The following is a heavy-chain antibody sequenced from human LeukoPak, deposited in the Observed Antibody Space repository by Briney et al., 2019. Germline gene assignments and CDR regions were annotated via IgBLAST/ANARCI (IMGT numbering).Heavy chain of an antibody. Sequence: PGGSLRLSCAASGFTFSSYAMCWVRQPPGKGLEWVSSISGSDGTSYYADSVKGRFTISRDNSKYTLSLQMNSLRAEDTAVYYCAKAYGDYLFSVGDYWGQGTLVTVSS. J-gene: IGHJ4*02. D-gene: IGHD4-17*01. CDR2: ISGSDGTS. CDR1: GFTFSSYA. V-gene: IGHV3-23*01. CDR3: AKAYGDYLFSVGDY.